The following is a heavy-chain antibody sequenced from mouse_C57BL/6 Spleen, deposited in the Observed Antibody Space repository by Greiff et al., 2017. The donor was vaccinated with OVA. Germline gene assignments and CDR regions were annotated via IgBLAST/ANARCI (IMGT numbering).Heavy chain of an antibody. D-gene: IGHD1-1*01. CDR2: IRNKANNHAT. V-gene: IGHV6-6*01. Sequence: EVKLMESGGGLVQPGGSMKLSCAASGFTFSDAWMDWVRQSPEKGLEWVAEIRNKANNHATYYAESVKGRFTISRDDSKSSVYLQMNSLRAEDTGIYYCTRRVYYYGSSFFDYWGQGTTLTVSS. CDR3: TRRVYYYGSSFFDY. CDR1: GFTFSDAW. J-gene: IGHJ2*01.